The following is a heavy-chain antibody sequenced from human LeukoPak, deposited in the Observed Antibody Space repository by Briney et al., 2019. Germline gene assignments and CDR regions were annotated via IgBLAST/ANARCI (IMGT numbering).Heavy chain of an antibody. V-gene: IGHV3-23*01. D-gene: IGHD6-19*01. CDR2: ITDTGGRT. J-gene: IGHJ4*02. Sequence: AGSLRLSCAASAFSFSTHALSWVRQAPGKRVVWGSSITDTGGRTYYNHSVKGRFTISRDNSWNTLSLQMNNLRAADTAMYYCARDPWPGYSGGWSYFDYWGQGALVTVSS. CDR3: ARDPWPGYSGGWSYFDY. CDR1: AFSFSTHA.